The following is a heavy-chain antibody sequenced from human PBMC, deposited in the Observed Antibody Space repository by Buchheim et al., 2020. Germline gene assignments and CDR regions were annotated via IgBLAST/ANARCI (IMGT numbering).Heavy chain of an antibody. CDR2: IYYSGST. CDR3: ARVIQSIGVRGVISWFDP. V-gene: IGHV4-31*03. Sequence: QVQLQESGPGLVKPSQTLSLTCTVSGGSISSGGYYCSWIRQHPGKGLEWIGYIYYSGSTYYNPSLQSRVTISVDPSKQQFSLKLSSVTAADTAVYYCARVIQSIGVRGVISWFDPWGQGTL. CDR1: GGSISSGGYY. J-gene: IGHJ5*02. D-gene: IGHD3-10*01.